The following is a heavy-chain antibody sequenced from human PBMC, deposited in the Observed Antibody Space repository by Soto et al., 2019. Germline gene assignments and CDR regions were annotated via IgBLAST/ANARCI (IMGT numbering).Heavy chain of an antibody. CDR3: ARDTGYTFGSLNY. CDR2: MNAGVGNT. D-gene: IGHD5-18*01. V-gene: IGHV1-3*01. J-gene: IGHJ4*02. CDR1: GYTFTDYA. Sequence: HVELVQSGADVKKPGASVTISCKASGYTFTDYALHWVRQAPGQRLEWMGWMNAGVGNTLYSQKFHGSITITRDTSASTAYMELNSLKSEDTPIYYCARDTGYTFGSLNYWGPGTLVTVSS.